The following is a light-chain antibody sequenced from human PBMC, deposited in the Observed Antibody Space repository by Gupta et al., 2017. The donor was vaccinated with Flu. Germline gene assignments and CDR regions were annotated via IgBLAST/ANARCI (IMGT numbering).Light chain of an antibody. Sequence: DIQMTQSPSSLSASVGDRVTITCRASQSISSYLNWYQQKPGKAPKLLIYAASSLQSGVPSRFSGSGSGTDFTLTISSLQPEDFATYYGQQSYSTPLTFGHGTKVDIK. J-gene: IGKJ3*01. CDR3: QQSYSTPLT. CDR2: AAS. V-gene: IGKV1-39*01. CDR1: QSISSY.